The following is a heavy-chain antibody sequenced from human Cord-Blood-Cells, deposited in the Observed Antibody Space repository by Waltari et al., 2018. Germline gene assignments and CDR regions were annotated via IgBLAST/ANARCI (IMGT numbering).Heavy chain of an antibody. Sequence: EVQLVETGGGLIQPGGSLRLSCAASGFTVSSNYMSWVRQAPGKGLGGVSVFYSGGRTYNAASVKGRFTISRDNSKTTLYLQMNSLRAEDTAVYYCARDRGEAYGMDVWGQGTTVTVSS. CDR2: FYSGGRT. V-gene: IGHV3-53*02. CDR1: GFTVSSNY. J-gene: IGHJ6*02. CDR3: ARDRGEAYGMDV. D-gene: IGHD7-27*01.